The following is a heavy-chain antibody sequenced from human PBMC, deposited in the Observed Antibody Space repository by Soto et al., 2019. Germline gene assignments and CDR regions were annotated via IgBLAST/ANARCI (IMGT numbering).Heavy chain of an antibody. D-gene: IGHD3-16*02. CDR1: GFTFSSYA. CDR3: ATYDYVWGSYRYFYFDY. Sequence: GGSLRLSCAASGFTFSSYAMHWVRQAPGKGLEWVAVISYDGSNKYYADSVKGRFTTSRDNSKNTLYLQMNSLRAEDTAVYYCATYDYVWGSYRYFYFDYWGQGTLVTVSS. CDR2: ISYDGSNK. J-gene: IGHJ4*02. V-gene: IGHV3-30-3*01.